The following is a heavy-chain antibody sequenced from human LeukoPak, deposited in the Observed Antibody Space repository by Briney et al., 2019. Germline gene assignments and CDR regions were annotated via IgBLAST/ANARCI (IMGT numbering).Heavy chain of an antibody. D-gene: IGHD1-26*01. Sequence: PSETLSLTCTVSGGSITNYYGSWIRQPPGKGREWSGWSYYTGTTKYNPSLRGRITFSVDTSKSQFSLKLSSVTAADTALYYCARYSGNSSRWYDPWGQGTLVTVSS. V-gene: IGHV4-59*01. CDR1: GGSITNYY. J-gene: IGHJ5*02. CDR2: SYYTGTT. CDR3: ARYSGNSSRWYDP.